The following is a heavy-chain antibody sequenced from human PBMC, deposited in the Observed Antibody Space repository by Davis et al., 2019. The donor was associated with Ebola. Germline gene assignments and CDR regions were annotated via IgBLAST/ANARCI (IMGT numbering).Heavy chain of an antibody. J-gene: IGHJ6*02. CDR3: ARGVHSGYASFYYYYYGMDV. CDR2: INPSGGST. V-gene: IGHV1-46*01. CDR1: GYTFTSYY. Sequence: AASVKVSCKASGYTFTSYYMHWVRQAPGQGLEWMGIINPSGGSTSYAQKFQGRVTMTRNTSISTAYMELSSLRSEDTAVYYCARGVHSGYASFYYYYYGMDVWGQGTTVTVSS. D-gene: IGHD5-12*01.